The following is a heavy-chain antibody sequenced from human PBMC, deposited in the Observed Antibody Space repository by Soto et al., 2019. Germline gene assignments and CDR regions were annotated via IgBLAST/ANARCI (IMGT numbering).Heavy chain of an antibody. D-gene: IGHD2-2*01. J-gene: IGHJ4*02. Sequence: PGESLKISCRVSGYSFTSYWISWVRQMPGKGLEWMGRIDPTDSYANYSPSFQGHVTFSVDRSINTAYLQWSSLKAPDTAVYYCARLPSRHGTNGQLDYWGQGTLVTVSS. V-gene: IGHV5-10-1*01. CDR2: IDPTDSYA. CDR1: GYSFTSYW. CDR3: ARLPSRHGTNGQLDY.